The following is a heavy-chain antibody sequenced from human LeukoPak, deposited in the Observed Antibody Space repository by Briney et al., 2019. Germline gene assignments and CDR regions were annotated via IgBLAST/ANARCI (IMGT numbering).Heavy chain of an antibody. CDR1: GGSISTHY. J-gene: IGHJ4*02. Sequence: SETLSLTCTVSGGSISTHYWTFIRQPPGKGLEWIGYGYYSGITDYNPSLKSRVTISVDTSKNQFSLNLNSVTAADTAVYYSARSRGLAGAATVIDFWGQGILITVSS. CDR2: GYYSGIT. D-gene: IGHD2-15*01. V-gene: IGHV4-59*08. CDR3: ARSRGLAGAATVIDF.